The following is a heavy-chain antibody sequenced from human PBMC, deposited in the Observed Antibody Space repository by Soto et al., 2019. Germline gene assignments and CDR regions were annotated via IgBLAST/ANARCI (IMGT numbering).Heavy chain of an antibody. J-gene: IGHJ4*02. CDR3: ARDLDYYDRSGFVY. Sequence: QVQLVESGGGVVQPGRSLRLSCAASGFTFSSYGMHWVRQAPGKGLEWVAVIWYDGSNKYYADSVKGRFTISRDNSKNTRYLQMNSRRAEDTAVYYWARDLDYYDRSGFVYWGQGTLVTVSS. CDR1: GFTFSSYG. V-gene: IGHV3-33*01. D-gene: IGHD3-22*01. CDR2: IWYDGSNK.